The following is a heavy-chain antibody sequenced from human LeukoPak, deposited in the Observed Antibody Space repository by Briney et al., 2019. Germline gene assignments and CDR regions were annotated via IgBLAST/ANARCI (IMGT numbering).Heavy chain of an antibody. Sequence: ASVKVSCRASGYRFTSYDISWVRQAPGQGLQWMGVISTYTGNTNYAQSFQDRVTMTTDTSTSTVYMELRSLTSDDTAVYYCARGQKSGLEFLWRYWGQGTLVTVSS. CDR2: ISTYTGNT. V-gene: IGHV1-18*04. J-gene: IGHJ4*02. CDR1: GYRFTSYD. D-gene: IGHD3-3*02. CDR3: ARGQKSGLEFLWRY.